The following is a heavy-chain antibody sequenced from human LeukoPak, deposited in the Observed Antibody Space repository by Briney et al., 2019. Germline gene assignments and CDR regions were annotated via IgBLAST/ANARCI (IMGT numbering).Heavy chain of an antibody. CDR1: GLTISNNY. J-gene: IGHJ4*02. V-gene: IGHV3-66*01. CDR2: IYANGDT. CDR3: AHGDYPLTY. Sequence: AGSLRLSCAASGLTISNNYWHWVRQAPGKRPEWVSIIYANGDTLYAASVRGRFTFSRDNSKNTLYLQMTSLRADDTAIYYCAHGDYPLTYWGQGTLVTVSS. D-gene: IGHD4-17*01.